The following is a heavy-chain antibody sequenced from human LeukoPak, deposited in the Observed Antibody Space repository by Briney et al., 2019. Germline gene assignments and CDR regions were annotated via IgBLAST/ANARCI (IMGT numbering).Heavy chain of an antibody. CDR2: IKLDGSEK. CDR1: GFTFSNYG. V-gene: IGHV3-7*03. Sequence: GGSLRLSCAASGFTFSNYGMNWVRQAPGKGLEWVANIKLDGSEKNYVDSVKGRFTISRDNTKNSLYLQMNSLRAEDTAVFYCARDQYDTWSRRGNFDSWGQGTLVIASS. J-gene: IGHJ4*02. CDR3: ARDQYDTWSRRGNFDS. D-gene: IGHD3-3*01.